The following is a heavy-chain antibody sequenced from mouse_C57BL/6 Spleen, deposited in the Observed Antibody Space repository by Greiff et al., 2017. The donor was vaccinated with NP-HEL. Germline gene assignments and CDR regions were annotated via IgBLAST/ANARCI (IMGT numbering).Heavy chain of an antibody. D-gene: IGHD1-1*01. CDR1: GYTFTSYW. V-gene: IGHV1-59*01. CDR2: IDPSDSYT. Sequence: QVQLQQPGAELVRPGTSVKLSCKASGYTFTSYWMHWVKQRPGQGLEWIGVIDPSDSYTNYNQKFKGKATLTVDTSSSTAYMQLSSLTSEDSAVYYCARSRYYYGSSPYYFDYWGQVTTLTVSS. CDR3: ARSRYYYGSSPYYFDY. J-gene: IGHJ2*01.